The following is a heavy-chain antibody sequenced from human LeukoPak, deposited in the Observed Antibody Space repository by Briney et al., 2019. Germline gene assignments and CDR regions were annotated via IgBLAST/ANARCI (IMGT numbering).Heavy chain of an antibody. Sequence: GGSLRLSCAASRFTFSHYGMRWVRQAPGKRLEWVAVIWNDGSNKYYAVSVKGRFTVSRNNSQNRLYLQMNSLRPEDTAVYYCAKDAQRGFDYSNSLENWGQGTLVTVSS. CDR2: IWNDGSNK. J-gene: IGHJ4*02. CDR3: AKDAQRGFDYSNSLEN. D-gene: IGHD4-11*01. V-gene: IGHV3-33*06. CDR1: RFTFSHYG.